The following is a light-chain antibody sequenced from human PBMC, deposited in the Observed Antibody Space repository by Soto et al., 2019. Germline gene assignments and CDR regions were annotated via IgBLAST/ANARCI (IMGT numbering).Light chain of an antibody. CDR3: QQRRNWPRT. CDR2: DAS. CDR1: QSVSSY. Sequence: EIVLTQSPATLSLSPGERATLSCRASQSVSSYLAWYQQKPGQAPRLLIYDASNRATGIPARFSGSGSGTDFTLTIISLEPEDFAVYYCQQRRNWPRTFGQGTKVEIK. V-gene: IGKV3-11*01. J-gene: IGKJ1*01.